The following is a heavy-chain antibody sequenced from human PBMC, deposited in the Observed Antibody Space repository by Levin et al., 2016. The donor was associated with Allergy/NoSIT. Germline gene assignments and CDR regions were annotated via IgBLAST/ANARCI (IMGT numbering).Heavy chain of an antibody. Sequence: WIRQPPGKGLEWVSSISSSSSYISYADSVKGRFTISRDNAKDSLYLQMNSLRAEDTAVYYCARRVYCSGGSCYPTQDADHYYYYGMDVWGQGTTVTVSS. D-gene: IGHD2-15*01. CDR2: ISSSSSYI. J-gene: IGHJ6*02. CDR3: ARRVYCSGGSCYPTQDADHYYYYGMDV. V-gene: IGHV3-21*01.